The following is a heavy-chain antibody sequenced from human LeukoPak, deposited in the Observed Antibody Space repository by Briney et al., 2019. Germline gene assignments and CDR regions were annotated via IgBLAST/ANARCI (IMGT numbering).Heavy chain of an antibody. CDR3: ARGEHFNYYYYGMDV. D-gene: IGHD3-3*02. CDR1: GFTFSSYD. CDR2: IGTAGDT. V-gene: IGHV3-13*01. Sequence: PGGSLRLSCAASGFTFSSYDMHWVRQATGKGLEWVSAIGTAGDTYYPGSVKSRFTISRENAKNSLYLQMNSLRAGDTAVYYCARGEHFNYYYYGMDVWGQGTTVTVSS. J-gene: IGHJ6*02.